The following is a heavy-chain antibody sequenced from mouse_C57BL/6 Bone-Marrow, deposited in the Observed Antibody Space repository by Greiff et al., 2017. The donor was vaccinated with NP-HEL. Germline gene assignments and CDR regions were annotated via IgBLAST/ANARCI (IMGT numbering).Heavy chain of an antibody. Sequence: EVQVVESGGDLVKPGGSLKLSCAASGFTFSSYGMSWVRQTPDKRLEWVATISSGGSYTYYPDSVKGRFTISRDNAKNTLYLQMSSLKSEDTAMYYCARHGYLDDWGQGTTLTVSS. V-gene: IGHV5-6*01. J-gene: IGHJ2*01. CDR2: ISSGGSYT. CDR1: GFTFSSYG. CDR3: ARHGYLDD.